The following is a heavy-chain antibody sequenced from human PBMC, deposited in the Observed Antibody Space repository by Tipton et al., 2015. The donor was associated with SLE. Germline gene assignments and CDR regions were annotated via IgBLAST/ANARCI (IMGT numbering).Heavy chain of an antibody. Sequence: GSLRLSCTASGFTFEHFVMHWIRQVPGRGLEWVPLISWVAGSADYADSVKGRFTISRDNGRSSLYLEMNSLRPEDSGLYYCAKVTFPISDEAIFDHWGQGTLVTVSS. CDR1: GFTFEHFV. CDR3: AKVTFPISDEAIFDH. D-gene: IGHD2-21*01. V-gene: IGHV3-43D*03. CDR2: ISWVAGSA. J-gene: IGHJ4*02.